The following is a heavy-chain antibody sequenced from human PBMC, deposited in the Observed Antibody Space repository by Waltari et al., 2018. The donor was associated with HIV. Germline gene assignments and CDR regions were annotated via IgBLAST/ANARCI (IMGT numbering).Heavy chain of an antibody. Sequence: EVQLVESGGGLIQPGRSLRLSCTTSGFTFGDYAMSWFRQAPGNVLEWVGFIRSRAYGGTTEDAASVKGRFTISRDDSKSIAYLQMNSLKTEDTAVYYCTREWRIPGRYYYDSDAYYCPEYWGQGTLVTVSS. CDR3: TREWRIPGRYYYDSDAYYCPEY. CDR1: GFTFGDYA. V-gene: IGHV3-49*03. D-gene: IGHD3-22*01. CDR2: IRSRAYGGTT. J-gene: IGHJ4*02.